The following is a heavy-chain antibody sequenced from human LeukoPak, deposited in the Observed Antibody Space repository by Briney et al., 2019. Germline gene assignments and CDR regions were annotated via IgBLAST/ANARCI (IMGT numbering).Heavy chain of an antibody. D-gene: IGHD3-22*01. CDR1: GFTFSSYS. CDR2: IKQDGSEK. V-gene: IGHV3-7*03. Sequence: GGSLRLSCAASGFTFSSYSMNWVRQAPGKGLEWVANIKQDGSEKYYVDSVKGRFTISRDNAKNSLYLQMNSLRAEDTAVYYCARGGPITMIVVVHYWGQGTLVTVSS. CDR3: ARGGPITMIVVVHY. J-gene: IGHJ4*02.